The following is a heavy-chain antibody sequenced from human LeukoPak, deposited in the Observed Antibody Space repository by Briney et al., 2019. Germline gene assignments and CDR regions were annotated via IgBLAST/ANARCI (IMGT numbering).Heavy chain of an antibody. CDR3: AREALDY. CDR2: IYSGGST. Sequence: GGSLRLSCAASGFTFSDYYMSWIRQAPGKGLEWVSVIYSGGSTYYADSVKGRFTISRDNAKNSLYLQMNSLRAEDTAVYYCAREALDYWGQGTLVTVSS. CDR1: GFTFSDYY. V-gene: IGHV3-66*01. J-gene: IGHJ4*02.